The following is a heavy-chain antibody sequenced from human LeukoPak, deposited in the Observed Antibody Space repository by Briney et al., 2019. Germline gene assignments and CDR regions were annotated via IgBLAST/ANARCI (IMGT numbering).Heavy chain of an antibody. V-gene: IGHV1-18*01. CDR3: ARDSLTIFGVVIIAPFNYYYYYGMDV. CDR2: ISAYNGNT. D-gene: IGHD3-3*01. J-gene: IGHJ6*02. CDR1: GYTFTSYG. Sequence: ASVKVSCRASGYTFTSYGISWVRQAPGQGLEWMGWISAYNGNTNYAQKLQGRVTMTTDTPTSTAYMELRSLRSDDTAVYYCARDSLTIFGVVIIAPFNYYYYYGMDVWGQGTTVTVSS.